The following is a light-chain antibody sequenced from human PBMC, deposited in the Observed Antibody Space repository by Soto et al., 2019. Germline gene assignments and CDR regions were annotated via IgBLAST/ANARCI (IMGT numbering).Light chain of an antibody. J-gene: IGKJ1*01. CDR2: GAS. Sequence: EIVLTQSPGTLSLSPGDRATLSCRASQSVSSNFLAWYQQKPGQAPRLLIYGASIRATGIPDRFSGSGSGTDFPLTIRRLEPEDFAMYFCQQYGRSPRTFGQGTKVEIK. CDR3: QQYGRSPRT. V-gene: IGKV3-20*01. CDR1: QSVSSNF.